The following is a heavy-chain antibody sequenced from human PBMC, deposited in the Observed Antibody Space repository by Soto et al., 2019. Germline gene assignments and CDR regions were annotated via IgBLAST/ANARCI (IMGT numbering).Heavy chain of an antibody. CDR3: TQDGGSRDWLTVN. D-gene: IGHD3-9*01. V-gene: IGHV3-23*01. Sequence: EVQLLESGGDLVQPGGSLRLSCAASGFTFTSYAMSWIRPAPGKGLEWVSAITGGGDNTYYADSVKGRFTISRDNSKNTLYLQMNSLRAEDTAFYYCTQDGGSRDWLTVNWGQGTLVTVSS. CDR2: ITGGGDNT. CDR1: GFTFTSYA. J-gene: IGHJ4*02.